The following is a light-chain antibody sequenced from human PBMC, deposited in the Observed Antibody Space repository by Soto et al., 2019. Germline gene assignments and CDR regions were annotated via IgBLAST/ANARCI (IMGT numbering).Light chain of an antibody. CDR1: SSNVGSYF. CDR2: SDG. CDR3: AAWDVRLNGYV. J-gene: IGLJ1*01. Sequence: QSALTQPPSASGTPGQRVTISCSGSSSNVGSYFVNWYLHIPGAAPKLLIYSDGRRPSGVPDRFSGSKSGPSASLAISGLQSEDEADYYCAAWDVRLNGYVFGTGTKATVL. V-gene: IGLV1-44*01.